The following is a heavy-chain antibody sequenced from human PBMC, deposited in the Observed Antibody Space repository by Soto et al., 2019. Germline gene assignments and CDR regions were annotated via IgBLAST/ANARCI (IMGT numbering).Heavy chain of an antibody. CDR2: ISGSDGKT. J-gene: IGHJ4*02. CDR1: GSSFGSYP. CDR3: ARWSYLDY. V-gene: IGHV3-23*01. Sequence: GVSMRLCWVSSGSSFGSYPLTWVRQSPGKGLEWVSTISGSDGKTFYADAVKGRFSISRDISQSTLYLQMNSLRADDTAIYYCARWSYLDYWGQGNRVTVSS. D-gene: IGHD3-3*01.